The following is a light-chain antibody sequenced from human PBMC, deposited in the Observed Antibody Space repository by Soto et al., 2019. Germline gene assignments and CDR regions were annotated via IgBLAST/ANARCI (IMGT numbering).Light chain of an antibody. CDR1: SSDIGGYDY. CDR3: DSFASSGTRV. Sequence: QSALTQPASVSGSPGQSITIACTGTSSDIGGYDYVSWYQQHPGKAPKLMIYDVSNRPSGVSNRFSGSKSGNTASLTISGLQTEDEADYYCDSFASSGTRVFGGGTKVTVL. V-gene: IGLV2-14*01. CDR2: DVS. J-gene: IGLJ3*02.